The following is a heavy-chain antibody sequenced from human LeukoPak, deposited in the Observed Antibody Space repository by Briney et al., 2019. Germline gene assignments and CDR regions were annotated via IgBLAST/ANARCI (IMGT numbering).Heavy chain of an antibody. Sequence: GGSLRLSCAASGFTFSSYAMSCVRQAPGKGLEWVSAISGSGGSTYYADSVKGRFTISRDNSKNTLYLQMNSLRAEDTAVYYCAKDGQYYESSGYYHYYYGMDVWGQGTTVTVSS. CDR1: GFTFSSYA. CDR2: ISGSGGST. V-gene: IGHV3-23*01. D-gene: IGHD3-22*01. J-gene: IGHJ6*02. CDR3: AKDGQYYESSGYYHYYYGMDV.